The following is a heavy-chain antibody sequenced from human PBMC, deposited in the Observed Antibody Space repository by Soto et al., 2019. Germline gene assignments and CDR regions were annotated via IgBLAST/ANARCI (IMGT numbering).Heavy chain of an antibody. CDR3: ARQRIVAAGTFVDY. Sequence: SETLSLTCIVPRHSINSTSYYWGWSRQPPGQGLEWIASIYFSGSTYNNPSLKSRLTVSVDTSKSQFSLKLSSVTAADTALYYCARQRIVAAGTFVDYWGQGSLVTVSS. D-gene: IGHD6-13*01. CDR2: IYFSGST. J-gene: IGHJ4*02. CDR1: RHSINSTSYY. V-gene: IGHV4-39*01.